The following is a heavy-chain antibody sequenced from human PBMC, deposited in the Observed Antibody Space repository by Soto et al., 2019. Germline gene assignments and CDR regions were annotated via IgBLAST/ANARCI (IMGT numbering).Heavy chain of an antibody. CDR1: GFTFSSYA. CDR2: ISYDGSNK. J-gene: IGHJ4*02. D-gene: IGHD5-12*01. Sequence: GGSLRLSCAASGFTFSSYAMHWVRQAPGKGLEWVAVISYDGSNKYYADSVKGRFTISRDNSKNTLYLQMRSLRAEDTAVYYCASEKRWLQLVDYWGQGTLVTVSS. CDR3: ASEKRWLQLVDY. V-gene: IGHV3-30-3*01.